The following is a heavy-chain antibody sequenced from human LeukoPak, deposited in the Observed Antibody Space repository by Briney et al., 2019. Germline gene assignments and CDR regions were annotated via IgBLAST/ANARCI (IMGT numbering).Heavy chain of an antibody. CDR2: INPSGGST. CDR1: GYTFTSYY. V-gene: IGHV1-46*01. D-gene: IGHD4-17*01. J-gene: IGHJ4*02. Sequence: ASVKVSCKASGYTFTSYYMHWVRQAPGQGLEWMGIINPSGGSTSYAQKFQGRVTMTRDTSTSTVYMELSSLRSEDTAVYYCARAGTTVTLGIDYFHYWGQGTLITVSS. CDR3: ARAGTTVTLGIDYFHY.